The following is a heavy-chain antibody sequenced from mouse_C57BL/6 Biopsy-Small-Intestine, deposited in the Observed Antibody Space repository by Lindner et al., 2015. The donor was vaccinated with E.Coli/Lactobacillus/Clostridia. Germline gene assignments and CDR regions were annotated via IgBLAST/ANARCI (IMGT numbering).Heavy chain of an antibody. CDR1: GYTFTSYT. V-gene: IGHV1-4*01. CDR3: ARDWYFDV. J-gene: IGHJ1*03. CDR2: INPSSVYT. Sequence: VQLQESGAELARPGASVKMSCKASGYTFTSYTIHWVKQRPGQGLEWIGYINPSSVYTQYNQNFKDKATLTADMSSSAAYMQLSSLTSEDSAVYYCARDWYFDVWGTGTTVTVSS.